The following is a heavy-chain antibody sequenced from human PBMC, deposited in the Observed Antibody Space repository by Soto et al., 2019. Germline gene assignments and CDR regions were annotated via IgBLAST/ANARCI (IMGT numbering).Heavy chain of an antibody. D-gene: IGHD6-19*01. CDR3: AREGIAGADAFDI. Sequence: LSLTCTVSGGSISSYYWSWIRQPPGKGLEWIGYIYYSGSTNYNPSLKSRVTISVDTSKNQFSLKLSSVTAADTAVYYCAREGIAGADAFDIWGRGTMVTVSS. J-gene: IGHJ3*02. V-gene: IGHV4-59*01. CDR1: GGSISSYY. CDR2: IYYSGST.